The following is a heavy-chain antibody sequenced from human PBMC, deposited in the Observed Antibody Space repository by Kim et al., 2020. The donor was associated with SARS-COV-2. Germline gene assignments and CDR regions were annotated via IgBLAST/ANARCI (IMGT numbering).Heavy chain of an antibody. CDR2: ISDRGNAP. D-gene: IGHD1-26*01. V-gene: IGHV3-11*01. CDR1: GFTFSDYY. Sequence: GGSLRLSCAASGFTFSDYYMSWIRQAPGKGLEWVSYISDRGNAPYYADSVKGRFTISRDNTKNPLYLQLNSLRADDTAVYYCARDGRGNYHFDLWGRGTLVTVS. J-gene: IGHJ4*02. CDR3: ARDGRGNYHFDL.